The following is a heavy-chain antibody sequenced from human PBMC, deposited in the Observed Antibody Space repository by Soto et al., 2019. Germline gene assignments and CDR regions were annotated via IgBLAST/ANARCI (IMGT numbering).Heavy chain of an antibody. D-gene: IGHD3-10*01. V-gene: IGHV4-31*03. CDR1: GGSISSGGYY. Sequence: QVQLQESGPGLVKPSQTLSLTCTVSGGSISSGGYYWSWIRQHPGKGLEWIGYIYYSGSTYYNPSLKRRVTISVDTSKNQFSLKLSSVTAADTAVYYCARALETAYGSGSYYNPLYYFDYWGQGTLVTVSS. CDR3: ARALETAYGSGSYYNPLYYFDY. CDR2: IYYSGST. J-gene: IGHJ4*02.